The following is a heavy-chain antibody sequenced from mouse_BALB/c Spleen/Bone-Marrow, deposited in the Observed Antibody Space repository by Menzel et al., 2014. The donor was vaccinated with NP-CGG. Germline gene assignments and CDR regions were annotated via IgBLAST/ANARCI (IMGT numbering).Heavy chain of an antibody. CDR2: INPSSGYT. D-gene: IGHD1-1*01. CDR1: GYTFTSYT. CDR3: ARENYYGSSYRFAY. J-gene: IGHJ3*01. Sequence: QVQLKESAAELARPGASVKMSCKASGYTFTSYTMHWGKQRPGQGLEWIGYINPSSGYTEYNQKFKDKTTLTADKSSSTAYMQLSSLTSEDSAVYYCARENYYGSSYRFAYWGQGTLVTVSA. V-gene: IGHV1-4*02.